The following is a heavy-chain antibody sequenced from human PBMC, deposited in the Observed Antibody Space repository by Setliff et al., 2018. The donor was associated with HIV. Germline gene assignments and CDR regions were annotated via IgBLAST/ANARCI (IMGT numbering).Heavy chain of an antibody. CDR2: ISGSGGST. CDR1: GFRFRGHA. J-gene: IGHJ4*02. V-gene: IGHV3-23*01. D-gene: IGHD3-9*01. CDR3: AKGYFDWLRAGTFDY. Sequence: GGSLSLSCVASGFRFRGHAMNWVRQAPGKGLEWVSVISGSGGSTFYADSVKGRFTISRDNSKNTVYLQMNSLRAEDTAVYYCAKGYFDWLRAGTFDYWGQGSLGTVS.